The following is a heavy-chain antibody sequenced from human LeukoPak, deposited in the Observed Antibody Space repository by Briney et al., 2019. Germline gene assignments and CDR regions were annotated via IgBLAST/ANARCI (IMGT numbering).Heavy chain of an antibody. CDR3: ARIAVTEFDP. Sequence: PSETLSLTCAVYGGSFSGYYWSWIRQPPGKGLEWIGEINHSGSTNYNPSLKSRVTISVDTSKNQFSLKLSSVTAADTAVYYCARIAVTEFDPWGQGTLVTVSS. V-gene: IGHV4-34*01. CDR1: GGSFSGYY. CDR2: INHSGST. J-gene: IGHJ5*02. D-gene: IGHD2-21*02.